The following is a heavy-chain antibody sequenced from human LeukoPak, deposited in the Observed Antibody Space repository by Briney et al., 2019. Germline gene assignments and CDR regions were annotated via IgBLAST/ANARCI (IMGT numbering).Heavy chain of an antibody. CDR1: GGSFSGYY. CDR3: VEGVRGVIDGPYGMDV. J-gene: IGHJ6*02. D-gene: IGHD3-10*01. Sequence: PSETLSLTCAVYGGSFSGYYCSWIRQPPGKGLEWIGEINHSGSTNYNPSLKSRVTISVDTSKNQFSLKLSSVTAADTAVYYCVEGVRGVIDGPYGMDVWGQGNTVTVSS. CDR2: INHSGST. V-gene: IGHV4-34*01.